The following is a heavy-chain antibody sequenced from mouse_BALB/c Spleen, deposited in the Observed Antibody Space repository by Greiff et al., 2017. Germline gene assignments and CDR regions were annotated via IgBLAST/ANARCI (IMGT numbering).Heavy chain of an antibody. CDR1: GYNFTSYW. Sequence: QVQLQQPGAELVKPGTSVKLSCKASGYNFTSYWINWVKLRPGQGLEWIGDIYPGSGSTNYNEKFKSKATLTVDTSSSTAYMQLSSLASEDSALYYCARRDYYGSSYEDWYFDVWGAGTTVTVSS. D-gene: IGHD1-1*01. CDR3: ARRDYYGSSYEDWYFDV. J-gene: IGHJ1*01. CDR2: IYPGSGST. V-gene: IGHV1-55*01.